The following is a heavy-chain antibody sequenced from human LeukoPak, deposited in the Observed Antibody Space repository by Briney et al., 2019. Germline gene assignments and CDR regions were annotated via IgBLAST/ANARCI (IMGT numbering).Heavy chain of an antibody. CDR3: ARQRSSRWYNFDY. J-gene: IGHJ4*02. Sequence: PSETLSLTCTVSGGSISSYYWSWIRQPPGKGLEWIGYIYYSGSTNYNPSLKSRVTISVDTSKNQFSLKLNSVIVADTAVFYCARQRSSRWYNFDYWGQGTLVTVSS. D-gene: IGHD6-13*01. CDR2: IYYSGST. CDR1: GGSISSYY. V-gene: IGHV4-59*08.